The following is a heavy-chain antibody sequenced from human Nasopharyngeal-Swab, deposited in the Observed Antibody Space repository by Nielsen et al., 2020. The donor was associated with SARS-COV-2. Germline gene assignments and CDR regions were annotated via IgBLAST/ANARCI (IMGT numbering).Heavy chain of an antibody. J-gene: IGHJ5*02. Sequence: GESLKISCAASGFTFSSYSMNWVRQAPGKGLEWVSSISSSSSYIYYADSVKGRFTISRDNAKNSLYLQMNSLRAEDTAMYYCVSPGWFGPWGQGTLVTVSS. CDR2: ISSSSSYI. CDR3: VSPGWFGP. CDR1: GFTFSSYS. V-gene: IGHV3-21*01.